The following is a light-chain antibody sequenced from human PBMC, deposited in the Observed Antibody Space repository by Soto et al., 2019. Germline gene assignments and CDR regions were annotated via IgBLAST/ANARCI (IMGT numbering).Light chain of an antibody. CDR1: HSLVYSDGNTY. Sequence: DVVMTQSPLSLPVTLGQPASISCKSSHSLVYSDGNTYLNWFQQRPGQSQRRLIYKVSNRDSGVPDRFSGSGWGTDFALKISRVEAEDVGVYYCMQGTHWHTTFGQGTQLEIK. J-gene: IGKJ5*01. CDR2: KVS. V-gene: IGKV2-30*01. CDR3: MQGTHWHTT.